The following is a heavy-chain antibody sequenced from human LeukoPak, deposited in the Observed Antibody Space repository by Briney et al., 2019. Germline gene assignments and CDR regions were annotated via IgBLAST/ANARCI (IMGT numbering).Heavy chain of an antibody. J-gene: IGHJ1*01. D-gene: IGHD2-2*01. Sequence: GGSLRLSCAASGFTFRSYEMNWGRQAPGKGLQWVSYISSSGSTIYYADSVKGRFNISRDNAKNSMFLEMDSLRAEDTAVYYCASRYCSSTSCFPAEYFQHWGQGTLVTVSS. CDR2: ISSSGSTI. CDR1: GFTFRSYE. CDR3: ASRYCSSTSCFPAEYFQH. V-gene: IGHV3-48*03.